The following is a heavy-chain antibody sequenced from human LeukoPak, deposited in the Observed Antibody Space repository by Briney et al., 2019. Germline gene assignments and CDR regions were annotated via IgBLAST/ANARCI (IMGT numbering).Heavy chain of an antibody. Sequence: TGGSLRLSCAASGFTFSSYCMSWVRQAPGKGLGWVANIKQDGSEKYYVDSVKGRFTISRDNAKNSLYLQMNSLRAEDTAVYYCAREPFGEVNWFDPWGQGTLVTVSS. D-gene: IGHD3-10*01. J-gene: IGHJ5*02. CDR3: AREPFGEVNWFDP. V-gene: IGHV3-7*01. CDR2: IKQDGSEK. CDR1: GFTFSSYC.